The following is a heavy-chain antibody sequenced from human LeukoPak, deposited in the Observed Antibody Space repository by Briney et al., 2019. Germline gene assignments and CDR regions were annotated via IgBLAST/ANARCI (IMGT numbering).Heavy chain of an antibody. CDR1: GFTFSSYS. V-gene: IGHV3-48*01. CDR2: ISSSSSTI. CDR3: ARVHDSSAFDI. Sequence: PGGSLRLSCAASGFTFSSYSMNWVRQAPGKGLEWVSYISSSSSTIYYADSVKGRFTISRDNAKNSLYLQMNSLRAEDTAVYYCARVHDSSAFDIWGQGTMVTVSS. J-gene: IGHJ3*02. D-gene: IGHD3-22*01.